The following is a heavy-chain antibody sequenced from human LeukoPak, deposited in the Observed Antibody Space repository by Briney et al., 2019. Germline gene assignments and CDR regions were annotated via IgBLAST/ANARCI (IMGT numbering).Heavy chain of an antibody. J-gene: IGHJ6*03. Sequence: PGGSLRLSCAASGFTFSSYGMHWVRQAPGKGLEWAAFIRYDGSNKYYADSVKGRFTISRDNSKNTLYLQMNSLRAEDTAVYYCARDHGRKPYYYYYYMDVWGKGTTVTVSS. CDR1: GFTFSSYG. V-gene: IGHV3-30*02. D-gene: IGHD1-14*01. CDR2: IRYDGSNK. CDR3: ARDHGRKPYYYYYYMDV.